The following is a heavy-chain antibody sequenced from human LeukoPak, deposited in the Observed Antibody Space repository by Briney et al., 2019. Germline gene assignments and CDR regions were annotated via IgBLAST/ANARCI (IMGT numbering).Heavy chain of an antibody. CDR1: GFTSSSYG. CDR2: IWLDGSNK. J-gene: IGHJ6*02. V-gene: IGHV3-33*01. CDR3: ARDELVPAAISYYYYGMDV. Sequence: GGSLRLSCAASGFTSSSYGMHWVRQAPGKGLEGVAVIWLDGSNKYYADSVKGRFTISRDNSKNTLYLQMNSLRAEDTAVYYCARDELVPAAISYYYYGMDVWGQGTTVTVSS. D-gene: IGHD2-2*02.